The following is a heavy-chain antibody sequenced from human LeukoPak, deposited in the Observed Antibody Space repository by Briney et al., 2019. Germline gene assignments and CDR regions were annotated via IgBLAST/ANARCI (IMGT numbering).Heavy chain of an antibody. Sequence: SEPLSLPCTVSGGSISSGGYYWRCLRQHPGTGLEWIGYVYFTGSTNYHPPLKSRLTISIDTCKTQFSLRLSSVTAADTAVYYCVRMNGNYDILNWGRGTLVTLSS. CDR3: VRMNGNYDILN. D-gene: IGHD3-9*01. CDR1: GGSISSGGYY. V-gene: IGHV4-61*08. CDR2: VYFTGST. J-gene: IGHJ4*02.